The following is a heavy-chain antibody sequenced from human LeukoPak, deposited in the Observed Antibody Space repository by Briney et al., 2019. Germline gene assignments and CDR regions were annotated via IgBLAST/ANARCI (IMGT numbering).Heavy chain of an antibody. D-gene: IGHD6-19*01. CDR1: GYTLTELS. CDR3: ASFSGWSQGRRVY. CDR2: FDPEDGET. V-gene: IGHV1-24*01. Sequence: ASVTVSCTVSGYTLTELSMHWVRQAPGKGLEWMGGFDPEDGETIYAQKFQGRVTMTEDTSTDTAYMELSSLRSEDTAVYYCASFSGWSQGRRVYWGQGTLVTVSS. J-gene: IGHJ4*02.